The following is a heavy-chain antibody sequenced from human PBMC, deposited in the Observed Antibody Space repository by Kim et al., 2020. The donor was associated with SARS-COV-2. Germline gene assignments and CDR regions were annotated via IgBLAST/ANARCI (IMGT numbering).Heavy chain of an antibody. V-gene: IGHV3-21*01. CDR2: ISSSSRYI. CDR3: APFPLGTYVGDY. CDR1: GFTFSSYS. J-gene: IGHJ4*02. Sequence: GGSLRLSCAASGFTFSSYSMNWVRQAPGKGLEWVSSISSSSRYISYADSVKGRFTISRDNAKNSLYLQMNSLRAEDTAVYYCAPFPLGTYVGDYWGQGSL. D-gene: IGHD3-10*01.